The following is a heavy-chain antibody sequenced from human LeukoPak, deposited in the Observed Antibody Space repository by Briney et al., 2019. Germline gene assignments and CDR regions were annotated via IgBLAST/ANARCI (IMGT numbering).Heavy chain of an antibody. D-gene: IGHD2-2*01. CDR1: GYTFTSYG. V-gene: IGHV1-18*01. Sequence: GASVKVSCTASGYTFTSYGISWVRQAPGQGLEWMGWISAYSGKTNHAQKLQGRVTMTTDTSTTTAYMELRSLRSDDTAVYYCATSYPTSVYYYGMDVWGQGTTVTVSS. CDR2: ISAYSGKT. CDR3: ATSYPTSVYYYGMDV. J-gene: IGHJ6*02.